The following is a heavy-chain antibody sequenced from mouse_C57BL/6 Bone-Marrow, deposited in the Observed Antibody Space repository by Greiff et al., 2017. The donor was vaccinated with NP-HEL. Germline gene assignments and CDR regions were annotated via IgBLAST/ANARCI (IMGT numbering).Heavy chain of an antibody. CDR1: GFSLTSYG. V-gene: IGHV2-2*01. Sequence: QVHVKQSGPGLVQPSQSLSITCTVSGFSLTSYGVHWVRQSPGKGLEWLGVIWSGGSPDYNAAFISRLSISKDNSKSQVFFKRNSLQADDTAIYYCAGSTMVTTRYAMDYWGQGTSVTVSS. CDR3: AGSTMVTTRYAMDY. D-gene: IGHD2-2*01. CDR2: IWSGGSP. J-gene: IGHJ4*01.